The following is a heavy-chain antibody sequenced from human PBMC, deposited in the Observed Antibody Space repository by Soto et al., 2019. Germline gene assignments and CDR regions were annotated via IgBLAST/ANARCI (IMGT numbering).Heavy chain of an antibody. CDR2: ISYDGSNG. CDR3: ARDSFGLDV. J-gene: IGHJ6*01. Sequence: GGSLGISCAPSIFTFSYYAMHWVRQAPGKGLDWVSFISYDGSNGYYADSMKGRFTISRDNSKNTLYLQMDSLRAEDTAVYYCARDSFGLDVWGQGTTVTVSS. CDR1: IFTFSYYA. V-gene: IGHV3-30-3*01.